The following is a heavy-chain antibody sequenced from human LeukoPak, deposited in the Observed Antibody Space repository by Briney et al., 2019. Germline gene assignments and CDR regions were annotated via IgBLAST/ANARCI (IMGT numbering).Heavy chain of an antibody. CDR2: IYYSGST. CDR1: GGSISSYY. J-gene: IGHJ2*01. CDR3: ARHSSSWYWYFDL. Sequence: PSETLSLTCTVSGGSISSYYWSWIRQPPGKGLEGIGYIYYSGSTNYNPSLKSRVTISVDTSKNQFSLKLSSVTAADTAVYYCARHSSSWYWYFDLWGRGTLVTVSS. V-gene: IGHV4-59*01. D-gene: IGHD6-13*01.